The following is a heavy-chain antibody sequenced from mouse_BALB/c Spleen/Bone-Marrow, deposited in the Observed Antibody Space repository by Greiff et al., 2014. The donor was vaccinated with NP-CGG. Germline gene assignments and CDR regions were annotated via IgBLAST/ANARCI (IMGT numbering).Heavy chain of an antibody. CDR1: GFNIKDTY. CDR2: IDPAIFT. Sequence: VQLQQSGAELVKPGASVKLSCTASGFNIKDTYLHWVKQRPEQGLDWIGRIDPAIFTKYDPKCQGKATIATDTSSDSAYLRLSSLTSEDTAVYYCASYRYGWYFDVWGAGTTVTVSS. V-gene: IGHV14-3*02. CDR3: ASYRYGWYFDV. J-gene: IGHJ1*01. D-gene: IGHD2-14*01.